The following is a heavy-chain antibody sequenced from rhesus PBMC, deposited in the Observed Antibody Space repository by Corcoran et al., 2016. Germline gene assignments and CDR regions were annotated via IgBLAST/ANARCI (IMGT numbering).Heavy chain of an antibody. CDR2: IYGSGSST. CDR1: GGPSSSHY. J-gene: IGHJ4*01. V-gene: IGHV4S11*01. Sequence: QVQLQESGPGLVKPLETLSLTCACSGGPSSSHYWSWHRQPPGKGMEWIGYIYGSGSSTNYNPSLKSRVTLSVDTSKNQFSLKLSSVTAADTAVYYCARGPPEWELQGYYFDYWGQGVLVTVSS. CDR3: ARGPPEWELQGYYFDY. D-gene: IGHD1-44*02.